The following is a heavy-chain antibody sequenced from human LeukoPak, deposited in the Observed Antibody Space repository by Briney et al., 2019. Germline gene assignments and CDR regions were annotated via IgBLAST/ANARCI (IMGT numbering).Heavy chain of an antibody. CDR3: ARSVVYTGTYYAFDI. CDR2: TYSRSKWYN. V-gene: IGHV6-1*01. D-gene: IGHD1-26*01. J-gene: IGHJ3*02. Sequence: SQTLSLTCAISGDSVSSNSGAWNWIRRSPSRGLEWLGSTYSRSKWYNDYAVSVKSRVSVNPDTSKNQCSLQLNSVTPEDTAVYYCARSVVYTGTYYAFDIWGQGTMVIVSS. CDR1: GDSVSSNSGA.